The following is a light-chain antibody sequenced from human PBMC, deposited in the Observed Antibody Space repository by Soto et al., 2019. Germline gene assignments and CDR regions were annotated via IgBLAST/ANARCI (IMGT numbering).Light chain of an antibody. CDR1: QTVSGNY. CDR2: GAS. J-gene: IGKJ2*01. CDR3: QQYAISPYT. Sequence: DIVLTQPPGTLYSSPGEIGTLSFRASQTVSGNYLAWYQHRPRQAPRLLIYGASSRASGIPDRFSGSGSGTDFTLTIRRLEPEYFAVYYCQQYAISPYTVGQGARLDIK. V-gene: IGKV3-20*01.